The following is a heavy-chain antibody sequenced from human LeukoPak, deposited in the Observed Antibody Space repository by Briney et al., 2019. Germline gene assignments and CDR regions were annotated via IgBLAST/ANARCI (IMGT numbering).Heavy chain of an antibody. CDR1: GGSFSGYY. CDR3: ARFGSWGRYYFDY. D-gene: IGHD3-16*01. J-gene: IGHJ4*02. V-gene: IGHV4-34*01. CDR2: INHSGST. Sequence: PSETLSLTCAVYGGSFSGYYWSWIRQPPGKGLEWIGEINHSGSTNYNPSLKSRVTISVDTSKNQFSLKLSSVTAADTAVYYCARFGSWGRYYFDYWGQGTLVTISS.